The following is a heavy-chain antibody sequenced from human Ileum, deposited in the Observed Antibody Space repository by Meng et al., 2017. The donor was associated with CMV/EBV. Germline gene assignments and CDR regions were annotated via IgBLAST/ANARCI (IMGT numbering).Heavy chain of an antibody. CDR3: AREVFVGSLGFGMDV. V-gene: IGHV3-23*01. D-gene: IGHD1-26*01. CDR2: ISGSGGST. J-gene: IGHJ6*02. Sequence: GESLKISCAASGFTFSSYAMSWVRQAPGKGLEWVSAISGSGGSTYYADSVKGRFTISRDNAKKSLYLQMNSLRVEDTAIYYCAREVFVGSLGFGMDVWGQGTTVTVSS. CDR1: GFTFSSYA.